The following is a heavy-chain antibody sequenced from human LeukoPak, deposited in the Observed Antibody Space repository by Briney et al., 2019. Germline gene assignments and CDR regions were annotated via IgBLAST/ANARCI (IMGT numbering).Heavy chain of an antibody. J-gene: IGHJ6*04. D-gene: IGHD6-19*01. V-gene: IGHV4-34*01. CDR2: IYYSGST. CDR3: ARGSAVAGMDV. CDR1: GGSFSGYY. Sequence: KPSETLSLTCAVYGGSFSGYYWSWIRQPPGKGLEWIGSIYYSGSTYYNPSLKSRVTISVDTSKNQFSLKLSSVTAADAAVYYCARGSAVAGMDVWGKGTTVTVSS.